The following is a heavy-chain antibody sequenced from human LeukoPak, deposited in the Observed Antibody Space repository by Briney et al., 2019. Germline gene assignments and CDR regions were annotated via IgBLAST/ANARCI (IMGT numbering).Heavy chain of an antibody. Sequence: GGSLRLSCAASGFTFSSYSMNWVRQAPGKGLEWVSYISSSSSTIYYADSVKGRFTISRDNAKNSLYLQMSSLRAEDTAVYYCARVGYDFDYWGQGTLVTVSS. CDR2: ISSSSSTI. CDR3: ARVGYDFDY. CDR1: GFTFSSYS. J-gene: IGHJ4*02. D-gene: IGHD2-8*01. V-gene: IGHV3-48*01.